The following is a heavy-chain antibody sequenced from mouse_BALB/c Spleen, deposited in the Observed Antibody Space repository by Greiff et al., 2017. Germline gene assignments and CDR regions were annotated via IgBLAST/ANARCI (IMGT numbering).Heavy chain of an antibody. J-gene: IGHJ3*01. CDR2: INPSTGYT. Sequence: QVQLKQSGAELAKPGASVKMSCKASGYTFTSYWMHWVKQRPGQGLEWIGYINPSTGYTEYNQKFKDKATLTADKSSSTAYMQLSSLTSEDSAVYYCARGGVYGNWFAYWGQGTLVAVSA. CDR1: GYTFTSYW. D-gene: IGHD2-10*02. CDR3: ARGGVYGNWFAY. V-gene: IGHV1-7*01.